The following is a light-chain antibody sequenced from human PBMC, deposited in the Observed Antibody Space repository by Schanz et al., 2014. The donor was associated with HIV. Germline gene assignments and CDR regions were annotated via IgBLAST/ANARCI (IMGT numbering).Light chain of an antibody. V-gene: IGLV1-40*01. Sequence: QSVLTQPPSVSGAPGQRVTISCTGSSSNIGAGYDVHWYQQLPGTAPKLLIYGNSNRPSGVPDRFSGSKSGTSASLAISGLRSEDEADYYCSSYTSTSTRVFGGGTKLTVL. CDR1: SSNIGAGYD. CDR3: SSYTSTSTRV. CDR2: GNS. J-gene: IGLJ3*02.